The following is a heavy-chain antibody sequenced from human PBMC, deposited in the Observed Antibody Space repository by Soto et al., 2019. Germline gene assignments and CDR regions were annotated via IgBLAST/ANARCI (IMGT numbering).Heavy chain of an antibody. D-gene: IGHD6-19*01. V-gene: IGHV1-46*03. Sequence: QVQLVQSGAEVKKPGASVKVSCKASGYTFTSYYMHWVRQAPGQGLEWMGIISPSGGSTSYAQKLQGRVTMTRDTSTSTVYMELSSLRSEDTAVYYCPRGIAVAGTIFDYWGQGTLVTVSS. CDR1: GYTFTSYY. CDR3: PRGIAVAGTIFDY. CDR2: ISPSGGST. J-gene: IGHJ4*02.